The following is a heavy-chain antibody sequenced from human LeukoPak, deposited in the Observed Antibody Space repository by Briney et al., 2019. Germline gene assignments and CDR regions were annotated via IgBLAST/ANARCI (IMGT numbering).Heavy chain of an antibody. D-gene: IGHD3-10*01. CDR3: ARLEYYYGSGSYLIPYYYYGMDV. Sequence: SVKLSCKASGGTFSSYAISWVRQAPGQELEWMGGIIPIFGTANYAQKFQGRVTITADESTSTAYMELSSLRSEDTAVYYCARLEYYYGSGSYLIPYYYYGMDVWGKGTTVTVSS. V-gene: IGHV1-69*13. CDR2: IIPIFGTA. CDR1: GGTFSSYA. J-gene: IGHJ6*04.